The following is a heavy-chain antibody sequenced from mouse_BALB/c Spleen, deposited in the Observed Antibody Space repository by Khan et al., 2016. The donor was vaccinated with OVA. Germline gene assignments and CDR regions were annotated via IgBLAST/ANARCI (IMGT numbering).Heavy chain of an antibody. CDR2: INTHSGVP. V-gene: IGHV9-4*02. Sequence: QIQLVQSGPELKTPGETVRISCKASGYTFTTAGMQWVQKMPGKGLKWIGWINTHSGVPKYAEDFKGRFAFSLETSASTAYLQITNLKNEDTATYFGASGYGYGWYFDVWGAGTTVTVSS. CDR1: GYTFTTAG. CDR3: ASGYGYGWYFDV. J-gene: IGHJ1*01. D-gene: IGHD2-2*01.